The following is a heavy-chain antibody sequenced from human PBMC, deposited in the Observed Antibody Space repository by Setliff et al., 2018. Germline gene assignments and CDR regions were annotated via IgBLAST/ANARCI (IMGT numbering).Heavy chain of an antibody. CDR1: GYTFTNYA. V-gene: IGHV1-3*04. D-gene: IGHD3-9*01. J-gene: IGHJ4*02. CDR3: ACPDILTGLFDY. CDR2: INTGNANT. Sequence: ASVKVSCKASGYTFTNYAIHWVRQAPGQRPEWMGWINTGNANTKYSQKFQGRVTITRDASASTAYMELSSLRSEDTAVYYCACPDILTGLFDYWGQGTLVTVSS.